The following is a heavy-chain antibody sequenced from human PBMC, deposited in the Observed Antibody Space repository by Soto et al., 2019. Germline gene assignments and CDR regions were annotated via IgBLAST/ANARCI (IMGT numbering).Heavy chain of an antibody. CDR2: IYSGGST. J-gene: IGHJ3*02. Sequence: EVQLVESGGGLVQPGGSLRLSCAASGFTVSSNYMSWVRQAPGKGLEWVSVIYSGGSTYYADSVKGRFTISRHNSKNTLYLQMNSLRAEDTAVYYCARVDYDILTGYYRDAFDIWGQGTMVTVSS. D-gene: IGHD3-9*01. CDR1: GFTVSSNY. CDR3: ARVDYDILTGYYRDAFDI. V-gene: IGHV3-53*04.